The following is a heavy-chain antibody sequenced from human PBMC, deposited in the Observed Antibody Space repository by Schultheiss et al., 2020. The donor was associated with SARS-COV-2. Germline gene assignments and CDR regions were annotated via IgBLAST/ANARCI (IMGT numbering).Heavy chain of an antibody. V-gene: IGHV3-23*01. CDR2: ISGSGGST. J-gene: IGHJ4*02. D-gene: IGHD4-17*01. Sequence: GGSLRLSCAASGFTFSSYAMRWVRQAPGKGLEWVSGISGSGGSTYYADSVKGRCTISRDNSKNTMYLQMYSLRAENTAIYYCAKAGHGDYSWGQGTLVTVSS. CDR3: AKAGHGDYS. CDR1: GFTFSSYA.